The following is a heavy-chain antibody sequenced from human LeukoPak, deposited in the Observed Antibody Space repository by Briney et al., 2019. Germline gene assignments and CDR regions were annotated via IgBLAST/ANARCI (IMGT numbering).Heavy chain of an antibody. J-gene: IGHJ5*02. CDR2: INHSGSA. Sequence: PSETLSLTCTVSGGSISSYYWSWIRQPPGKGLEWIGEINHSGSANYNPSLKSRVTISVDTSKNQFSLKLSSVTAADTAVYYCARGPIGGWFDPWGQGTLVTVSS. CDR1: GGSISSYY. CDR3: ARGPIGGWFDP. V-gene: IGHV4-34*01. D-gene: IGHD2/OR15-2a*01.